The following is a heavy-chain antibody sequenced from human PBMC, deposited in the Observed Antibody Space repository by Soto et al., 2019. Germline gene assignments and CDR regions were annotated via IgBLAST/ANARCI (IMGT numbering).Heavy chain of an antibody. V-gene: IGHV4-31*03. Sequence: SETLSLTCTVSGGSISSGGYYWSWIRQHPGKGLEWIGYIYYSGSTYYNPSLKSRVTISVDTSKNQFSLKLSSVTAADTAVYYCARASILGYCSGGSCYSCFDYWGQGTLVTVSS. CDR3: ARASILGYCSGGSCYSCFDY. D-gene: IGHD2-15*01. J-gene: IGHJ4*02. CDR1: GGSISSGGYY. CDR2: IYYSGST.